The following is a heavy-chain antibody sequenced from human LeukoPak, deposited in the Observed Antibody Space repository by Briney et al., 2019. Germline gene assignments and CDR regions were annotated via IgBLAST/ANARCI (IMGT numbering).Heavy chain of an antibody. J-gene: IGHJ3*02. CDR3: AGDYIDYEATFDI. D-gene: IGHD4-17*01. V-gene: IGHV4-59*01. CDR1: GGSISTYY. CDR2: IYYSGST. Sequence: PSETLSLTCTVSGGSISTYYWSWIRQPPGKGLEWIGYIYYSGSTNYNPSLKSRVTISVDTSKNQFSLKLSSVTAADTAVYYCAGDYIDYEATFDIWGQGTMVTVSS.